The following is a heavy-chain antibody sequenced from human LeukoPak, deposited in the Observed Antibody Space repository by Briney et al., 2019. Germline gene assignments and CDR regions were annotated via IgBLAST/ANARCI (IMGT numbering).Heavy chain of an antibody. J-gene: IGHJ4*02. V-gene: IGHV3-48*02. CDR1: GFTFSSYW. CDR2: ISSSGSTK. Sequence: GGSLRLSCAASGFTFSSYWMHWVRQAPGKGLEWVSYISSSGSTKYYADSVKGRFTISRDNAKNSLYLQMNNLRDEDTAVYYCARATRGVTSYFDYWGQGTLVPVSS. D-gene: IGHD2-21*02. CDR3: ARATRGVTSYFDY.